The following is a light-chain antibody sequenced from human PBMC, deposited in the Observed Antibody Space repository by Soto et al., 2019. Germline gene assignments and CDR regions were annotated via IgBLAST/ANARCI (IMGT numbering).Light chain of an antibody. CDR1: QSINAW. J-gene: IGKJ1*01. V-gene: IGKV1-5*01. Sequence: DIHMTQAPSTLSASVGDRVTITCRASQSINAWSAWYQQKPGRAPKLLIYDVSTLASGVPSRFSGSASGTESTLTISNLESDDFASYYCQQYHRYSTFGQGTKVDIK. CDR2: DVS. CDR3: QQYHRYST.